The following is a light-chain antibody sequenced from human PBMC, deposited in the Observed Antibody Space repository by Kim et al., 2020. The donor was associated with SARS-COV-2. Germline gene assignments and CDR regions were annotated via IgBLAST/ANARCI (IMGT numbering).Light chain of an antibody. CDR1: QDIRND. J-gene: IGKJ1*01. V-gene: IGKV1-17*01. CDR3: LQHNGYPLT. CDR2: AAS. Sequence: ESVGERVTITCRASQDIRNDLGWYQQKPGKAPKRLIYAASSLQSGLPSRFSGSRSGTEFTLTISSLQPEDFATYYCLQHNGYPLTFGQGTKVDIK.